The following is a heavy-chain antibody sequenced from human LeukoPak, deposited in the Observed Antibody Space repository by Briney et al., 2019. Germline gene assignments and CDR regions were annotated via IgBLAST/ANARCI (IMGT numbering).Heavy chain of an antibody. V-gene: IGHV4-30-4*01. CDR2: IYYSGST. Sequence: SQTLSLTCTVSGVSISSADYYWSWIRQPPGKGLEWIGYIYYSGSTNYNPSLKSRVTISVDTSKNQFSLKLSSVTAADTAVYYCARHSGNWFDPWGQGTLVTVSS. CDR3: ARHSGNWFDP. CDR1: GVSISSADYY. J-gene: IGHJ5*02.